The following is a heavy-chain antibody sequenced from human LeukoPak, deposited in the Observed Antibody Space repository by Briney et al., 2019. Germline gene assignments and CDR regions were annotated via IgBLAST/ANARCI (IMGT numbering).Heavy chain of an antibody. CDR2: ISYDGSNK. Sequence: GGSLRLSCAASGFTFSSYGMPWVRQAPGKGLEWVAVISYDGSNKYYADSVKGRFTISRDNSKNTLYLQMNSLRAEDTAVYYCAKDPVVTMVRGVIIGNWFDPWGQGTLVTVSS. D-gene: IGHD3-10*01. J-gene: IGHJ5*02. V-gene: IGHV3-30*18. CDR1: GFTFSSYG. CDR3: AKDPVVTMVRGVIIGNWFDP.